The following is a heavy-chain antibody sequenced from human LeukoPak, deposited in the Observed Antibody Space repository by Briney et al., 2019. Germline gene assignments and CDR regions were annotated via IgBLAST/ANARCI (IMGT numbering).Heavy chain of an antibody. J-gene: IGHJ4*02. V-gene: IGHV3-30*02. CDR1: GFTFSSYS. CDR2: IRYDGSNK. D-gene: IGHD6-19*01. CDR3: AKDKQWLASYFDY. Sequence: PGGSLRLSCTASGFTFSSYSMNWVRQAPGKGLEWVAFIRYDGSNKYYADSVKGRFTISRDNSKNTLYLQMNSLRAEDTAVYYCAKDKQWLASYFDYWGQGTLVTVSS.